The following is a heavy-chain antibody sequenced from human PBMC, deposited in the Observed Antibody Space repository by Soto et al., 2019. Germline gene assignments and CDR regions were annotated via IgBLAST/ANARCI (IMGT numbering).Heavy chain of an antibody. CDR1: GGSISSGDYY. D-gene: IGHD4-4*01. CDR2: IYYSGST. CDR3: ARDDYSNYVGYYGMDV. V-gene: IGHV4-30-4*01. Sequence: PSETLSLTCTVSGGSISSGDYYWSWIRQPPGKGLEWIGYIYYSGSTYYNPSLKSRVTISVVTSKNQFSLKLSSVTAADTAVYYCARDDYSNYVGYYGMDVWGQGTTVTVSS. J-gene: IGHJ6*02.